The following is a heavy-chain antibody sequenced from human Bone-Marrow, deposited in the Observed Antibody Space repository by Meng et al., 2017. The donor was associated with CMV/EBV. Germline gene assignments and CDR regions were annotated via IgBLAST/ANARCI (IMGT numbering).Heavy chain of an antibody. J-gene: IGHJ4*02. Sequence: GESLKISCAASGFTFSSYWMSWVRQAPGKGLEWVANIKQDGSEKYYVDSVKGRFTISRDNAKNSLYLQMNSLRAEETAVYYCARDRVYSSGWSDYWGQGTLVTVSS. CDR3: ARDRVYSSGWSDY. CDR2: IKQDGSEK. V-gene: IGHV3-7*01. CDR1: GFTFSSYW. D-gene: IGHD6-19*01.